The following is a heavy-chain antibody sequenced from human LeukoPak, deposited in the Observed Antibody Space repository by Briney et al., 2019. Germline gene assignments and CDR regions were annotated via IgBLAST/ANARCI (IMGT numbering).Heavy chain of an antibody. CDR2: ITKYDGRV. J-gene: IGHJ4*02. CDR1: GFGVHTFA. Sequence: ESGGGLIQPGGSLRLSCAVSGFGVHTFAMSWVRLAPGKGLEWLASITKYDGRVYYVDSVRGRFTISRDSSRNELYLQMNSLRADDSAIYYCAKDHSADGWPTFEYWGQGTLVTVSS. V-gene: IGHV3-23*01. CDR3: AKDHSADGWPTFEY. D-gene: IGHD5-24*01.